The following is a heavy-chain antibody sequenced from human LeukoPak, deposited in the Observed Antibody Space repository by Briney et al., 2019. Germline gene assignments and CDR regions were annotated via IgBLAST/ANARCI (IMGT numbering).Heavy chain of an antibody. D-gene: IGHD3-10*01. J-gene: IGHJ4*02. V-gene: IGHV4-38-2*02. Sequence: SETLSLTCTVSGYSISSGYYWGWIRQPPGKGLEWIGSIYHSGSTYYNPSLKSRVTISVDTSKNQFSLKLSSVTAADAAVYYCARDAYYYGSESYFFDYWGQGTLVTVSS. CDR3: ARDAYYYGSESYFFDY. CDR1: GYSISSGYY. CDR2: IYHSGST.